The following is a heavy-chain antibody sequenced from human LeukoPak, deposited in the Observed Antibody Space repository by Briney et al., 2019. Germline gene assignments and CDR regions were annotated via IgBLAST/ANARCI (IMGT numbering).Heavy chain of an antibody. J-gene: IGHJ4*02. CDR3: AREYVPYDSSAYSPFQFDY. D-gene: IGHD3-22*01. V-gene: IGHV3-53*01. CDR1: GFTVSSNY. Sequence: GGSLRLSCAASGFTVSSNYMSWVGQAPGKGLEWVSVIYSGGSTYYADSVKGRFTISRDNSKNTLYLQMNSLRAEDTAVYYCAREYVPYDSSAYSPFQFDYWGREPWSPSPQ. CDR2: IYSGGST.